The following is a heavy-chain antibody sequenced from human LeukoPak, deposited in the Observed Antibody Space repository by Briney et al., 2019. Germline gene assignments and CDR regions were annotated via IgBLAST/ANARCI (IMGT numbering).Heavy chain of an antibody. V-gene: IGHV4-34*01. CDR1: GGSFSGYY. CDR3: ARRSALLLDY. CDR2: INHSGST. Sequence: SETLSLTCAVYGGSFSGYYWSWIRQPPGKGLEWIGEINHSGSTNYNPSLKSRVTISVDTSKNQFSLKLSSVTAADTAVYYCARRSALLLDYWGQGTLVTVSS. D-gene: IGHD6-25*01. J-gene: IGHJ4*02.